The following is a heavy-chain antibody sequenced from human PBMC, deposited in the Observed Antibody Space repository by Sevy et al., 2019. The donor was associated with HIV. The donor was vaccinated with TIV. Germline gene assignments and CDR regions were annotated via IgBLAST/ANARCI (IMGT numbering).Heavy chain of an antibody. Sequence: SVKVSCKASGGTFTSYSISWVRQAPGQGLEWMGGILPIFGLAHYAQKFQGRVTITADESTSTAYMELSSLGSEDTAVYYCARVGYYDSSGHYPFDYWGQGTLVTVSS. V-gene: IGHV1-69*13. CDR1: GGTFTSYS. J-gene: IGHJ4*02. CDR2: ILPIFGLA. D-gene: IGHD3-22*01. CDR3: ARVGYYDSSGHYPFDY.